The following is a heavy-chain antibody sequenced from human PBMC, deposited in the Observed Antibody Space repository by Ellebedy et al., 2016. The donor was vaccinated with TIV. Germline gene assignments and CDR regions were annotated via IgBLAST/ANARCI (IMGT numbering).Heavy chain of an antibody. CDR1: GFTFSSYS. V-gene: IGHV3-21*04. CDR2: ISSSSSYI. CDR3: ARGELSIAARPLDY. Sequence: GGSLRLSXAASGFTFSSYSMNWVRQAPGKGLEWVSSISSSSSYIYYADSVKGRFTISRDNAKNSLYLQMNSLRAEDTAVYYCARGELSIAARPLDYWGQGTLVTVSS. J-gene: IGHJ4*02. D-gene: IGHD6-6*01.